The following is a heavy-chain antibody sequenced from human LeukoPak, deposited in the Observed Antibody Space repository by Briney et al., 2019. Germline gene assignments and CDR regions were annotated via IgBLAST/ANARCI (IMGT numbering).Heavy chain of an antibody. CDR1: GDSVSSKSAA. V-gene: IGHV6-1*01. J-gene: IGHJ4*02. Sequence: SQTLSLTCVISGDSVSSKSAAWNWTRQSPSRGLEWLGRTYYRSKWFNDYAVSVRSRITINPDTSKNQFSLQLNSVTPEDTAVYFCARTSGYFDYWGQGTLVTVSS. D-gene: IGHD6-19*01. CDR3: ARTSGYFDY. CDR2: TYYRSKWFN.